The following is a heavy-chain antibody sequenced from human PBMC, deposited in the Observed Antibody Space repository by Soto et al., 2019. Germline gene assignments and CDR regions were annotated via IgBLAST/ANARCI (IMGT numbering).Heavy chain of an antibody. CDR1: GYNFDSYG. Sequence: QVQLVQFGTEVKKPGASVRVSCKASGYNFDSYGLNWVRQAPGQGLEWMGWISTYTGNTDYPQKFQGRVTMTTDTSTNTAFLDLRSLTSDDTAVYYCVRDVSVSSGSFGGYWGQGTLVTVSS. J-gene: IGHJ4*02. D-gene: IGHD3-10*01. CDR3: VRDVSVSSGSFGGY. V-gene: IGHV1-18*01. CDR2: ISTYTGNT.